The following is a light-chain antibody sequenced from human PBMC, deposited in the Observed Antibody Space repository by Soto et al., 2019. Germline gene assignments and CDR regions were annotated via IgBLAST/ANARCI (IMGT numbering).Light chain of an antibody. CDR1: SSDVGGYNY. CDR2: EVS. Sequence: QSALTQPASVSGSPGQSITISCTGTSSDVGGYNYVSWYQQHPGKAPKLMIYEVSNRPSGVSNRFSGSKSGNTASLTISGLHAEDEGDYYCTSYTSRSTLIFGGGTKVTVL. V-gene: IGLV2-14*01. J-gene: IGLJ2*01. CDR3: TSYTSRSTLI.